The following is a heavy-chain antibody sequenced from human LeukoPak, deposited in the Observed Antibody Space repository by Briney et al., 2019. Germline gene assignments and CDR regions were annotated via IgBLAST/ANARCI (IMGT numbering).Heavy chain of an antibody. J-gene: IGHJ4*02. D-gene: IGHD3-3*01. CDR3: AKSITIFGVVIDCSDY. CDR1: GFTFSRYW. CDR2: IKRDESEK. Sequence: GGSLRLSCAASGFTFSRYWMSWVRQAPGKGLEWVANIKRDESEKYYVDSVKGRFTISRDNAKNSLYLQMNSLTAEDTAVYYCAKSITIFGVVIDCSDYWGQGTLVTVSS. V-gene: IGHV3-7*01.